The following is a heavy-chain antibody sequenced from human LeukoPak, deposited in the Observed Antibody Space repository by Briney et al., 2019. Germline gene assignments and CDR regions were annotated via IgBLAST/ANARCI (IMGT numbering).Heavy chain of an antibody. D-gene: IGHD3-22*01. Sequence: GASVKVSCKASGYTFTSYDINWVRQASGQGLEWMGWMNPNSGNTGYAQKFQGRVTMTRNTSISTAYMELSSLRSEDTAVYYCARVGTDSSGYYFPTDYWGQGTLVTVSS. V-gene: IGHV1-8*01. CDR2: MNPNSGNT. CDR3: ARVGTDSSGYYFPTDY. J-gene: IGHJ4*02. CDR1: GYTFTSYD.